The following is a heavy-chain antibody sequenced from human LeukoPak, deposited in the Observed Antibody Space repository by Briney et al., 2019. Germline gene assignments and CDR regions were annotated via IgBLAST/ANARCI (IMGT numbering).Heavy chain of an antibody. CDR1: GFTFSSYG. Sequence: GGSLRLSCAASGFTFSSYGMSWVRQAPGKGLEWVSSISSTSNYIYYADSVKGRFTISRDNAKNSLYLQMKSLRAEDTAVYYCARGKTSQNIVTRKTYNWFDPWGQGTLVTVSS. D-gene: IGHD2/OR15-2a*01. J-gene: IGHJ5*02. CDR2: ISSTSNYI. V-gene: IGHV3-21*01. CDR3: ARGKTSQNIVTRKTYNWFDP.